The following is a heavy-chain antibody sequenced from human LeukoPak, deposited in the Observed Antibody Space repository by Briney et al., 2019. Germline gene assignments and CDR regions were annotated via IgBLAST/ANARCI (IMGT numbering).Heavy chain of an antibody. CDR2: ISAYNGNT. Sequence: ASVKLSCKASGYTFTSYGISWVRQAPGQGLEWMGWISAYNGNTNYAQKLQGRVTMTTDTSTSTAYMELRSLRSDDTAVYYCARESSGWYYYYMDVWGKGTTVTVSS. V-gene: IGHV1-18*01. D-gene: IGHD6-19*01. CDR1: GYTFTSYG. CDR3: ARESSGWYYYYMDV. J-gene: IGHJ6*03.